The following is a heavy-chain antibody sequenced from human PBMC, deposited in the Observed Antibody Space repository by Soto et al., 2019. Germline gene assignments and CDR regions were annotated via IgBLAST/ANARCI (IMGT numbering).Heavy chain of an antibody. CDR1: GFTFSSYG. CDR3: AKDLRYCTNGVCPSPFDY. CDR2: ISYDGSNK. D-gene: IGHD2-8*01. Sequence: GGSLRLSCAASGFTFSSYGMHWVRQAPGKGLEWVAVISYDGSNKYYADSVKGRFTISRDNSKNTLYLQMNSLRAEDTAVYYCAKDLRYCTNGVCPSPFDYWGQGTLVTVSS. J-gene: IGHJ4*02. V-gene: IGHV3-30*18.